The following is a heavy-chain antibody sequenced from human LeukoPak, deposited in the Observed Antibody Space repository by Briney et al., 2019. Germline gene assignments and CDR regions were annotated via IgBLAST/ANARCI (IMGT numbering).Heavy chain of an antibody. CDR2: ISAYNGNT. V-gene: IGHV1-18*01. D-gene: IGHD6-13*01. CDR1: GYTFTSYG. Sequence: ASVKVSCKASGYTFTSYGISWVRQAPGQGLEWMGWISAYNGNTNYAQKLQGRVAMTTDTSTSTAYMELRSLRSDDTAVYYCARERSSSWPTYYYYGMDVWGQGTTVTVSS. CDR3: ARERSSSWPTYYYYGMDV. J-gene: IGHJ6*02.